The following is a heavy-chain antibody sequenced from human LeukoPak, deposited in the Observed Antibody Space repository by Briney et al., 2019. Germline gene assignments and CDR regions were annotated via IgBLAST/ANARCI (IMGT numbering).Heavy chain of an antibody. CDR2: IYHSGST. Sequence: SETLSLTCTVSGYSISSGYYWGWIRQPPGKGLEWIGSIYHSGSTYYNPSLKSRVTISVDTSKNQFSLKLSSVTAADTAVYYCARDAAGVGGDDYWGQGTLVTVSS. CDR1: GYSISSGYY. CDR3: ARDAAGVGGDDY. D-gene: IGHD1-26*01. J-gene: IGHJ4*02. V-gene: IGHV4-38-2*02.